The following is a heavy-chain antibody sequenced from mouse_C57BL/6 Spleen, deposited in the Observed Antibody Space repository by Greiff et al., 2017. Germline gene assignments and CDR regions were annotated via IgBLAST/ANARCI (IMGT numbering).Heavy chain of an antibody. CDR2: IRNKANGYTT. J-gene: IGHJ1*03. V-gene: IGHV7-3*01. CDR1: GFTFTDYY. Sequence: DVKLVESGGGLVQPGGSLSLSCAASGFTFTDYYMSWVRQPPGKALEWLGFIRNKANGYTTEYSASVKGRFTISRDNSQSILYLQMNALRAEDSATYYCARYTTVVATDWYVDVWGTGTTVTVAS. CDR3: ARYTTVVATDWYVDV. D-gene: IGHD1-1*01.